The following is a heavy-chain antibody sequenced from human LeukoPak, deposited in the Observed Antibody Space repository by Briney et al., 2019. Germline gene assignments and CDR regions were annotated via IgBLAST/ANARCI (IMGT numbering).Heavy chain of an antibody. Sequence: GGSLRLSCAASGFTFSSYSMNWVRQAPGKGLEWVSSISSSSSYIYYADSVKGRFTISRDNAKNSLYLQMNSLRAEDTAVYYCARGVYYYGSGSYYPIDYWGQGTLVTVSS. CDR2: ISSSSSYI. V-gene: IGHV3-21*01. J-gene: IGHJ4*02. D-gene: IGHD3-10*01. CDR1: GFTFSSYS. CDR3: ARGVYYYGSGSYYPIDY.